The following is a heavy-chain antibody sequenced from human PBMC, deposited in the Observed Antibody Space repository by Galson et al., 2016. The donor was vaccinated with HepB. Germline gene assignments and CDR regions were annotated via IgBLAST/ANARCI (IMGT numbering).Heavy chain of an antibody. CDR1: GGTFSNYG. CDR3: AGCSTLRDFQH. J-gene: IGHJ1*01. CDR2: IIPIFGTA. D-gene: IGHD2/OR15-2a*01. V-gene: IGHV1-69*01. Sequence: SGGTFSNYGISWVRQAPGQGLEWMGGIIPIFGTANHAQKFQGRVTITADESTSTAYMELNSLRSEDTAMYFCAGCSTLRDFQHRGQGVLVTVSS.